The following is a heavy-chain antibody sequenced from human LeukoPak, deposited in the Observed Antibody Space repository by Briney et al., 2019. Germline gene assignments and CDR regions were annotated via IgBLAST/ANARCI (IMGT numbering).Heavy chain of an antibody. J-gene: IGHJ5*02. CDR2: INSDGSSA. CDR3: ASSTSGYNWFDP. V-gene: IGHV3-74*01. Sequence: GGSLRLSCAASGFTFSSYWMHWVRQAPGKGLVWVSRINSDGSSASYADSVKGRFTISRDNAKNTLYLQMNSLRAGDTAVYYCASSTSGYNWFDPWGQGTLVTVSS. CDR1: GFTFSSYW. D-gene: IGHD6-6*01.